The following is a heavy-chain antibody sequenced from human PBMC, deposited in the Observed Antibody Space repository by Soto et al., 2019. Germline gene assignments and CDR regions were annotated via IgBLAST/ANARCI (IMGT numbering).Heavy chain of an antibody. Sequence: EEQLVESGGGLVQPGRSLRLSCAASGFTFDDYAMHWVRQAPGKGLEWVSGINWNSGNIGYADSVQGRFTISRDNAKTSLYLQMNSLRAEDTALYYCAKYRGTGSYAANYYYYGMDVWGQGTTVTVSS. CDR2: INWNSGNI. J-gene: IGHJ6*02. D-gene: IGHD3-10*01. CDR1: GFTFDDYA. CDR3: AKYRGTGSYAANYYYYGMDV. V-gene: IGHV3-9*01.